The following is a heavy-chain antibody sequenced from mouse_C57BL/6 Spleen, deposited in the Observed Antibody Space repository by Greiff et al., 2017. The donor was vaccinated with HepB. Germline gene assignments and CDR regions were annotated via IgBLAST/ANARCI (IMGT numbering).Heavy chain of an antibody. D-gene: IGHD1-1*01. CDR2: ILPGSGST. J-gene: IGHJ2*01. CDR1: GYTFTGYW. CDR3: ATYYYGSSYDY. V-gene: IGHV1-9*01. Sequence: VQLQQSGAELMKPGASVKLSCKATGYTFTGYWIEWVKQRPGHGLEWIGEILPGSGSTTYNEKFKGKATFTADTSSNTAYMQLSSLTTEDSAIYYCATYYYGSSYDYWGQGTTLTVSS.